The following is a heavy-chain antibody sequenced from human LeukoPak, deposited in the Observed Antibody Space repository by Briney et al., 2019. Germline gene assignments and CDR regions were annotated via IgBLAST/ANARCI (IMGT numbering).Heavy chain of an antibody. CDR1: GGSISSYY. Sequence: SETLSLTCTVSGGSISSYYWSWIRQPPGKGLEWIGYIYYSRSTNYNPSLKSRVTISVDTSKNQFSLKLSSVTAADTAVYYCASLWYSSGWIDYWGQGTLVTVSS. D-gene: IGHD6-19*01. V-gene: IGHV4-59*08. J-gene: IGHJ4*02. CDR2: IYYSRST. CDR3: ASLWYSSGWIDY.